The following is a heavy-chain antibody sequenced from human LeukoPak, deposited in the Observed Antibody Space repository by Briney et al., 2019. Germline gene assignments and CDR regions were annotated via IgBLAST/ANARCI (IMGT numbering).Heavy chain of an antibody. D-gene: IGHD1-26*01. Sequence: PSETLSLTCTVSDGSISSFYWSWIRQPAGKGLEWIGRIYASGSTNYNPSLKSRVTMSVDTSKSQFSLKMISVTAADTAVYYCARDPRGIVGANRNWFDPWGQGTLVTVSS. CDR2: IYASGST. J-gene: IGHJ5*02. V-gene: IGHV4-4*07. CDR3: ARDPRGIVGANRNWFDP. CDR1: DGSISSFY.